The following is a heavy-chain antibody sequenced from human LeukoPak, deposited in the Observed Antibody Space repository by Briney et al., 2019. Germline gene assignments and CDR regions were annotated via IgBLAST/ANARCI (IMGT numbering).Heavy chain of an antibody. Sequence: ASVKVSCKASGYTFTSCDINWVRQATGQGLEWMGWMNPNSGNTGYAQKFQGRVTMTRNTSISTAYMELSSLRSEDTAVYYCAREERSSTTGHYYGMDVWGQGTTVTVSS. CDR1: GYTFTSCD. CDR3: AREERSSTTGHYYGMDV. CDR2: MNPNSGNT. J-gene: IGHJ6*02. V-gene: IGHV1-8*01. D-gene: IGHD2/OR15-2a*01.